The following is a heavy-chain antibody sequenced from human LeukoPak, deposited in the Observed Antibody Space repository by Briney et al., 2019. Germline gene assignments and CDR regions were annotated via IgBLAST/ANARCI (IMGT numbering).Heavy chain of an antibody. V-gene: IGHV3-23*01. J-gene: IGHJ4*02. Sequence: GGSLRLSCAASGFTFNKYAMSWVRQSPGKGLEWVSAIGRSGANSYYATSVKGRFSFSRDNTKNTFHLQMNSLRAEDTAIYYCAKLQTAVVPAATLGFDSWGQGTLVTVSS. CDR3: AKLQTAVVPAATLGFDS. CDR2: IGRSGANS. CDR1: GFTFNKYA. D-gene: IGHD2-2*01.